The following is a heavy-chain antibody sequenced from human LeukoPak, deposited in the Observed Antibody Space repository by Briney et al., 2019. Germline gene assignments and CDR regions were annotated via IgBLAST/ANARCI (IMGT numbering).Heavy chain of an antibody. CDR1: GGSISRDF. D-gene: IGHD5-18*01. V-gene: IGHV4-59*01. J-gene: IGHJ4*02. CDR2: IYGSGST. Sequence: SETLSLTCTVSGGSISRDFWIWVRQPPGKGLEWIGYIYGSGSTNYNPSLKSRVSISGDTSKNQFSLKVNSVTAADTAAYYCARDHTAMASIDYWGQGTLVTVSS. CDR3: ARDHTAMASIDY.